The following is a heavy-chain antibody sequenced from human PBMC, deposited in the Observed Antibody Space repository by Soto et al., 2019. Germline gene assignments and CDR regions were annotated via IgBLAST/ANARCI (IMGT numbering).Heavy chain of an antibody. D-gene: IGHD6-13*01. CDR1: GFTFSSYA. V-gene: IGHV3-23*01. CDR3: AKENGYSSSWFEFDY. J-gene: IGHJ4*02. Sequence: GGSLRLSCAASGFTFSSYAMSWVRPAPGKGLEWVSAISGSGGSTYYADSVKGRFTISRDNSKNTLYLQMNSLRAEDTAVYYCAKENGYSSSWFEFDYWGQGTLATVSS. CDR2: ISGSGGST.